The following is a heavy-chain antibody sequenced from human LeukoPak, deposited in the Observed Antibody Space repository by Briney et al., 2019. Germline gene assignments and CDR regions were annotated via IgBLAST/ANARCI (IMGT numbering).Heavy chain of an antibody. CDR3: ARSDYPFDY. V-gene: IGHV3-11*01. D-gene: IGHD4-11*01. J-gene: IGHJ4*02. Sequence: GGSLRLSCAASGFTFSDYYMSWIRQAPGKGLEWVSNIDSSGSTINYADSVKGRFSISRDNAKNSLYLQMNSLRAEDTAVYYCARSDYPFDYWGQGTLVTVSS. CDR2: IDSSGSTI. CDR1: GFTFSDYY.